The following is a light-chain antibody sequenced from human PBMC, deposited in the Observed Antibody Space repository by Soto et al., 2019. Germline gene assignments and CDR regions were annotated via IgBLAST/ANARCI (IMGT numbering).Light chain of an antibody. J-gene: IGKJ1*01. CDR2: GAS. CDR3: QQRSNWPPWT. Sequence: EIVLTQSPGTLSLSPGERGTLSCRASQSVSSYLAWYQQKPGQAPRLLIYGASTRATSFPARFSGSGSGTDFTLTISSLEPEDFAVYYCQQRSNWPPWTFGQGTKVDI. CDR1: QSVSSY. V-gene: IGKV3-11*01.